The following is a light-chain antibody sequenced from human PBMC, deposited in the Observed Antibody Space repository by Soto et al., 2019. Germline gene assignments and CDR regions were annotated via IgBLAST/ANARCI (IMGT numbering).Light chain of an antibody. Sequence: QSVLTQPASVSGSPGQSITISCAGTMRDVGAYNLVSWYQQHPGRAPQLIIYEVRNRPSGISFRFSGSKSGNTASLTISGLQAEDEADYYCCSYAGSYTLFGGGTKLTVL. CDR3: CSYAGSYTL. CDR2: EVR. V-gene: IGLV2-14*01. CDR1: MRDVGAYNL. J-gene: IGLJ2*01.